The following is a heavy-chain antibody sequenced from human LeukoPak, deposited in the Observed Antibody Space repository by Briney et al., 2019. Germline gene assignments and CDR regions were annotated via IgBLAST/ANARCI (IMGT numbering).Heavy chain of an antibody. CDR1: GGAISSGDYY. D-gene: IGHD4-23*01. V-gene: IGHV4-30-4*01. J-gene: IGHJ4*02. CDR3: ARESSFYGGNSGLNY. Sequence: SETLSLTCTVSGGAISSGDYYWSWVRQPPGKGLEWIGYIYYSGSTYYNPSLKSRVTISVDTSKNQFSLKLSSVTAADTAVYYCARESSFYGGNSGLNYWGQGTLVTVSS. CDR2: IYYSGST.